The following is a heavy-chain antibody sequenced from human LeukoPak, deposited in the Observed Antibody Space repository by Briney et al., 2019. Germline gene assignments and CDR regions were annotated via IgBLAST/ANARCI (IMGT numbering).Heavy chain of an antibody. CDR2: ISGSSRSI. J-gene: IGHJ4*02. CDR1: GFTFSTYS. Sequence: GGSLRLSCAASGFTFSTYSMIWVRQAPGKGLEWLSYISGSSRSIYYADSVKGRFTISRDSAENSLYLQMNSLRAEDTAVYYCARVVYDSTSGGFDYWGQGTLVTVSS. D-gene: IGHD3-22*01. V-gene: IGHV3-48*01. CDR3: ARVVYDSTSGGFDY.